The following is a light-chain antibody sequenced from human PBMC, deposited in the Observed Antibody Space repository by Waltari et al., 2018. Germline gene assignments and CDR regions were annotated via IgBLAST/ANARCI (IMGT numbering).Light chain of an antibody. J-gene: IGLJ3*02. CDR3: TSSSTSTTRV. CDR2: DVS. Sequence: QSALTQPASVSGSPGQSITLSCTGTSSDVDFYNYVSWYQQHPGKAPRLMIFDVSNRPSGVSNRFSGSKSGNTASLTISGLQAEDEADYYCTSSSTSTTRVFGGGTKLTVL. CDR1: SSDVDFYNY. V-gene: IGLV2-14*03.